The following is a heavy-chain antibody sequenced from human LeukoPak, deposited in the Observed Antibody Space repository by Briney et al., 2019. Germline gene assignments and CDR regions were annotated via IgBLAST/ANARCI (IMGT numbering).Heavy chain of an antibody. V-gene: IGHV4-39*01. CDR1: GFSISSNSFN. CDR2: VYYSGST. D-gene: IGHD2-15*01. CDR3: ARRGGYCSGVSCLSWFDP. Sequence: SGTLSLTCTASGFSISSNSFNWGRMPPAPGKGLESTVSVYYSGSTYYNPSLKSRVTISVDTSKNQFSLKLSSVTAADTAVYYCARRGGYCSGVSCLSWFDPWGQGTLVTVSS. J-gene: IGHJ5*02.